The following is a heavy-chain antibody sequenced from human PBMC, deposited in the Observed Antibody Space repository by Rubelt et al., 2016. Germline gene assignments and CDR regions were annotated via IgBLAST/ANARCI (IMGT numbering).Heavy chain of an antibody. CDR1: GFTVSSNY. J-gene: IGHJ6*02. CDR2: IYSGGST. D-gene: IGHD6-6*01. V-gene: IGHV3-53*01. Sequence: EVQLVESGGGLIQPGGSLRLSCAASGFTVSSNYMSWVRQAPGKGLEWVSVIYSGGSTYYADSVKGRFTISRDNSKNTQYLQMNSLRAEDTAVYYCARDRLPANYYYYGMDVWGQGTTVTVSS. CDR3: ARDRLPANYYYYGMDV.